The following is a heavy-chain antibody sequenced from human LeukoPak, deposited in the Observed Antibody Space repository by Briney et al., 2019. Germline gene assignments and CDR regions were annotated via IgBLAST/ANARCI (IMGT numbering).Heavy chain of an antibody. J-gene: IGHJ4*02. CDR2: IYTSGST. D-gene: IGHD3-10*01. CDR1: GGSISSGSYY. CDR3: ARGYGSGSYWVY. Sequence: SQTLSLTCTVSGGSISSGSYYWSWIRQPAGKGLEWIGRIYTSGSTNYNPSLKSRVTISVDTSKNQFSLKLSSVTAADTAVYYCARGYGSGSYWVYWGQGTLVTVSS. V-gene: IGHV4-61*02.